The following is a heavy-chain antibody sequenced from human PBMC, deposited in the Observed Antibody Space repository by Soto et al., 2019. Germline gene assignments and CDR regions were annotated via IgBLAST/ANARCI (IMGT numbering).Heavy chain of an antibody. D-gene: IGHD6-19*01. V-gene: IGHV3-7*01. Sequence: EVQLVESGGGLVQPGGSLRLSCAASGFTFSSYWMSWVRQAPGKGLEWVANIKQDGSEKYYVDSVKGRFTISRDNAKNSLYLQMKSLRAEDTAVYYCARDIPGIAVAGGDYWGQGTLVTVSS. J-gene: IGHJ4*02. CDR2: IKQDGSEK. CDR3: ARDIPGIAVAGGDY. CDR1: GFTFSSYW.